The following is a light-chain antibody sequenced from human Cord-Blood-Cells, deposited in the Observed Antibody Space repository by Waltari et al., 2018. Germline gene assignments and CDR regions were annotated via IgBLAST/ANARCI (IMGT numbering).Light chain of an antibody. CDR3: AAWDDSLSGPV. CDR2: RNN. Sequence: QSVLTQPPSPSGTPGPRVTTPCSGSAPTIGRNYVYWYQQRPGTAPKLLIYRNNQRPSGVPDRFSGSKSGPSASLAISGLRSEDEADYYCAAWDDSLSGPVFGGGTKLTVL. CDR1: APTIGRNY. J-gene: IGLJ3*02. V-gene: IGLV1-47*01.